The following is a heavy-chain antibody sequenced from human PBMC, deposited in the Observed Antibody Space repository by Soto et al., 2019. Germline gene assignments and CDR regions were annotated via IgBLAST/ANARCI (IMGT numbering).Heavy chain of an antibody. V-gene: IGHV3-15*01. J-gene: IGHJ3*02. CDR3: TTATTVTKGDAFDI. Sequence: GGSLRLSCAASGFTFSNAWMSWVRQAPGKGLEWVGRIKSKTDGGTTDYAAPVKGRFTISRDDSKNTLYLQMNSLKTEDAAVYYCTTATTVTKGDAFDIWGQGTMVTVSS. D-gene: IGHD4-4*01. CDR2: IKSKTDGGTT. CDR1: GFTFSNAW.